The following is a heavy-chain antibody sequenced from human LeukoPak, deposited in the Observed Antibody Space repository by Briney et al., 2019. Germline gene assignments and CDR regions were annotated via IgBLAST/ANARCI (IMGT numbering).Heavy chain of an antibody. Sequence: SETLSLTCNISGGSISTYYWDWVRQSPGKGLEWIGYIYYSGSTNTKYNPSLKSRVTISVDTPKNYFALKLSSVTAADTAVYFCARGCAHGICYINYYNGMDVWGQGTTVAVSS. CDR2: IYYSGSTNT. J-gene: IGHJ6*02. CDR3: ARGCAHGICYINYYNGMDV. V-gene: IGHV4-59*01. CDR1: GGSISTYY. D-gene: IGHD2-8*01.